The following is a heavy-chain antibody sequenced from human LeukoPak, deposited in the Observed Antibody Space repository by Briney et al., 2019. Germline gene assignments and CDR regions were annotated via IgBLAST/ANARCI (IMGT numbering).Heavy chain of an antibody. CDR2: ISGTEASR. V-gene: IGHV3-23*01. D-gene: IGHD4-17*01. J-gene: IGHJ3*02. CDR1: YITISSYA. Sequence: GGSLSLSCAASYITISSYAMNWVRQAPEKGLEWVSTISGTEASRYYADCVKGRFTISRDKSKNRLDMQMNSLRADDTAVYYCARERDDYGDPDVFVMWGQGTMVTVSS. CDR3: ARERDDYGDPDVFVM.